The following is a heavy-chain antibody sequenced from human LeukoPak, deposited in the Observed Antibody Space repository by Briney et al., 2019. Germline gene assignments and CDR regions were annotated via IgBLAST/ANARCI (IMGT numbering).Heavy chain of an antibody. J-gene: IGHJ4*02. D-gene: IGHD6-19*01. CDR2: IYYSGST. V-gene: IGHV4-59*01. CDR1: AGSISSYY. CDR3: ARDEMYSSGWYYFDY. Sequence: SETLSLTCTVSAGSISSYYWSWIRQPPGKGLEWIGYIYYSGSTNYNPSLKSRVTISVDTSKNQFSLKLSSVTAADTAVYYCARDEMYSSGWYYFDYWGQGTLVTVSS.